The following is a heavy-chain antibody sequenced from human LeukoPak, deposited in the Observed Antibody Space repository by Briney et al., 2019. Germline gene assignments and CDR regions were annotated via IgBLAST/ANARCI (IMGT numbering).Heavy chain of an antibody. CDR1: GGSISSGGYY. CDR3: ARGSNWNYGPPFDY. Sequence: SETLSLTCTVSGGSISSGGYYWSGIRQHPGKGLEWIGYIYYSGSTYYNPSLRSRVTISIDTSKNQFSLKLTSVTAADTAVYYCARGSNWNYGPPFDYWGQGTLVTVSS. J-gene: IGHJ4*02. CDR2: IYYSGST. D-gene: IGHD1-7*01. V-gene: IGHV4-31*03.